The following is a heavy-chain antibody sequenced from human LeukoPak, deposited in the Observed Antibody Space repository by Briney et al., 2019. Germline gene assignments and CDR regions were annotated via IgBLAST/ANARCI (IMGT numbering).Heavy chain of an antibody. CDR2: IKSKTDGGTT. J-gene: IGHJ4*02. CDR3: TTEDYYGSGSFDY. CDR1: GFTFSNAW. D-gene: IGHD3-10*01. V-gene: IGHV3-15*01. Sequence: RGSLRLSCAASGFTFSNAWMSWVRQAPGKGPEWVGRIKSKTDGGTTDYAAPVKGRFTISRDDSKNTLYLQMNSLKTEDTAVYYCTTEDYYGSGSFDYWGQGTLVTVSS.